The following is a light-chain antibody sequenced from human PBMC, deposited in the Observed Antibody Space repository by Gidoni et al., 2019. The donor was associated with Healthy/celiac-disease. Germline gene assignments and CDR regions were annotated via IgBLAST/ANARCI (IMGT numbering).Light chain of an antibody. V-gene: IGKV2-28*01. Sequence: DIVMTQSRISLPVTPGEPASVSCRSSQSLLHSNGYNYLDWYLQKPGQSPQLLIYLGSNRASGVPDRFSGSGSGTDFTLKISRVEAEDVGFYYCMQALQTPITFGQGTRLEIK. CDR3: MQALQTPIT. CDR1: QSLLHSNGYNY. CDR2: LGS. J-gene: IGKJ5*01.